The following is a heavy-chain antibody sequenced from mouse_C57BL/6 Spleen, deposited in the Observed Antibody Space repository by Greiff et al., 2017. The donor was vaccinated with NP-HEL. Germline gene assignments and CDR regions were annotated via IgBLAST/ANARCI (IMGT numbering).Heavy chain of an antibody. CDR1: GYTFTSYT. Sequence: QVQLQQSGAELARPGASVKMSCKASGYTFTSYTMHWVKQRPGQGLEWIGYINPSSGYTKYNQKFKDKATFTADTSSSTAYMQLSSLTSEASAVYDCARAASYWYFDVWGTGTTVTVSS. J-gene: IGHJ1*03. CDR2: INPSSGYT. V-gene: IGHV1-4*01. CDR3: ARAASYWYFDV.